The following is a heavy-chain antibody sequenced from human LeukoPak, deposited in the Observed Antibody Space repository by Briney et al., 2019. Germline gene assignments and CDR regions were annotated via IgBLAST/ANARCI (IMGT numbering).Heavy chain of an antibody. D-gene: IGHD3-22*01. Sequence: ASVKVSCKASGYSFTGYYIHWVRQAPGQGLEWMGWINPNNGGTNYAQKFQGRVTMTRDTSISTAYMELSRLRSDDTAVYYCAGGSYYYDSSGPDYWGQGTLVTVSS. CDR3: AGGSYYYDSSGPDY. CDR2: INPNNGGT. J-gene: IGHJ4*02. V-gene: IGHV1-2*02. CDR1: GYSFTGYY.